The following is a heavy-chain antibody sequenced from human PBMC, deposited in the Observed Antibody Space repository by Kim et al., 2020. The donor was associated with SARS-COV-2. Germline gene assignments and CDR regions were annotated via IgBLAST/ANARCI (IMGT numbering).Heavy chain of an antibody. CDR1: GYTFTSYG. D-gene: IGHD6-6*01. J-gene: IGHJ5*02. Sequence: ASVKVSCKASGYTFTSYGISWVRQAPGQGLEWMGWISAYNGNTNYAQKLQGRVTMTTDTSTSTAYMELRSLRSDDTAVYYCARESIAARPGRGWFDPWGQGTLVTVSS. CDR2: ISAYNGNT. V-gene: IGHV1-18*04. CDR3: ARESIAARPGRGWFDP.